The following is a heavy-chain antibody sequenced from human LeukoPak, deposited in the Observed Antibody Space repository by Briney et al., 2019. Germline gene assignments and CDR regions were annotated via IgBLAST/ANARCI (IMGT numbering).Heavy chain of an antibody. Sequence: SETLSLTCTVSGGSISSDGYYWSWIRQHPGKGLEWIGYIYYSGTTYYNPSLKSRVTISLDTSKNQFSLKLSSVTAADTAVYYCARDPGRESFAVVISNCFDPWGQGTLVTVSS. CDR1: GGSISSDGYY. CDR3: ARDPGRESFAVVISNCFDP. J-gene: IGHJ5*02. V-gene: IGHV4-31*03. D-gene: IGHD3-3*01. CDR2: IYYSGTT.